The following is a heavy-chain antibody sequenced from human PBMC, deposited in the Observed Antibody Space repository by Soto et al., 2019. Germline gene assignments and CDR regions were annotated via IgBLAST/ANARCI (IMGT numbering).Heavy chain of an antibody. J-gene: IGHJ2*01. Sequence: EEQLLESGGGLIQPGGALRLACAASGFTFSSYAMTWVRQAPGKGLEWVSSISFSDGGTYYADSVKGRLTISRDNSNNTLFLQMNSLRVEDTAVYYCVKDDRILGRRYFDLWGRGTLVTVSS. D-gene: IGHD2-15*01. V-gene: IGHV3-23*01. CDR1: GFTFSSYA. CDR2: ISFSDGGT. CDR3: VKDDRILGRRYFDL.